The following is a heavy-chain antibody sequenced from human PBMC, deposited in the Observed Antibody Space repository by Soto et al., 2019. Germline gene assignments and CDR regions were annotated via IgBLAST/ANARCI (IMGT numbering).Heavy chain of an antibody. CDR2: SSAYNGNT. V-gene: IGHV1-18*04. Sequence: AASVEVSCKASGYTFTSYGISWVRQAPGQGLEWMGWSSAYNGNTNYAQKLQGRVTMTTDTSTSTAYIELRSLRSDDTAVYYCARDQSCIVATDFDYRGQGTLVTVSS. D-gene: IGHD5-12*01. CDR1: GYTFTSYG. CDR3: ARDQSCIVATDFDY. J-gene: IGHJ4*02.